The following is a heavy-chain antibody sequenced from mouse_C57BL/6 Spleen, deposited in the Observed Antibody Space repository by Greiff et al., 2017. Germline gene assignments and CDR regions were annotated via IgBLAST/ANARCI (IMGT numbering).Heavy chain of an antibody. Sequence: QVQLQQSGAELARPGASVKLSCKASGYTFTSYGISWVKQRTGQGLEWIGEIYPRSGNTYYNEKFKGKATLTADKSSSTAYMELRSLTSEDSAVYFCARGDYSNHGGYAMDYWGQGTSVTVSS. CDR3: ARGDYSNHGGYAMDY. V-gene: IGHV1-81*01. CDR2: IYPRSGNT. D-gene: IGHD2-5*01. J-gene: IGHJ4*01. CDR1: GYTFTSYG.